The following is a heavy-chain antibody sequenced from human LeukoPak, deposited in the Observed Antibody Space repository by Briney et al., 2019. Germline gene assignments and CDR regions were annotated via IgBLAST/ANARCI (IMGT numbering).Heavy chain of an antibody. J-gene: IGHJ6*03. Sequence: ASVKVSCKASGYTFTSYGINWVRQATGQGLEWMGWMNPNSGNTGYAQKFQGRVTMTRNTSISTAYMELSSLRSEDTAVYYCARGVLTKYQLLYGGSYYYYMDVWGKGTTVTVSS. CDR2: MNPNSGNT. CDR1: GYTFTSYG. D-gene: IGHD2-2*02. CDR3: ARGVLTKYQLLYGGSYYYYMDV. V-gene: IGHV1-8*01.